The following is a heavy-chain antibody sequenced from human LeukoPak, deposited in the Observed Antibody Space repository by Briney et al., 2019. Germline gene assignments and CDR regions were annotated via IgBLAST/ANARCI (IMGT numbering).Heavy chain of an antibody. CDR1: GGSTSSYY. CDR2: IYYSGST. J-gene: IGHJ4*02. V-gene: IGHV4-59*01. Sequence: SETLSLTCSVSGGSTSSYYWSWIRQPPGKGLEWIGYIYYSGSTNYNPSLKSRVAISVDTSKNQFSLKLSSVTAADTAVYYCARVSGYDWESFYDSWGQGTLVTVSS. D-gene: IGHD5-12*01. CDR3: ARVSGYDWESFYDS.